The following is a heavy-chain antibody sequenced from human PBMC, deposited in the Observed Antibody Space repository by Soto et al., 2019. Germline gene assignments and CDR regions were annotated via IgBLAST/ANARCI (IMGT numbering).Heavy chain of an antibody. CDR1: GFTFSGSW. Sequence: EVQLVESGGGLVQPGGSLRLSCAASGFTFSGSWMHWVRQAPGKGLVWVSRINGDGSGTSYADFVKGRFTISRDDAKNTLFLKMNGLRAEDTAVYYCARGIFGSGTANDYWGKGTLVTVSS. CDR2: INGDGSGT. V-gene: IGHV3-74*01. D-gene: IGHD3-10*01. J-gene: IGHJ4*02. CDR3: ARGIFGSGTANDY.